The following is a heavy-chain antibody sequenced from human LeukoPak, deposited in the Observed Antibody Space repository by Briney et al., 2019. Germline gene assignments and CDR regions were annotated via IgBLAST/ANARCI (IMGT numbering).Heavy chain of an antibody. D-gene: IGHD6-19*01. CDR2: IYYSGST. J-gene: IGHJ6*02. CDR3: ARRGHSSSGWYGGFDYGMDV. CDR1: GGSISSSSYY. Sequence: SETLSLTCTVSGGSISSSSYYWGWIRQPPEKGLEWIGSIYYSGSTYYNPSLKSRVTISVDTSKNQFSLKLSSVTAANTAVYYCARRGHSSSGWYGGFDYGMDVWGQGTTVTVSS. V-gene: IGHV4-39*01.